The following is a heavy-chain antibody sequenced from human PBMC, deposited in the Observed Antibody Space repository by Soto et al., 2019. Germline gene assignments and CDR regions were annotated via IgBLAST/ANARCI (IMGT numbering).Heavy chain of an antibody. J-gene: IGHJ4*02. Sequence: HLVESGGGLVKPGGSLRLSCAASGFTFSNAWMSWVRQAPGKGLEWVGRIKGEADGGTTDYDAPVKGRITISRDHSKDTHYLHMNRLKTEDTAVYYCTTGLSNGYYNFDYWGQGTPVTVSS. CDR2: IKGEADGGTT. V-gene: IGHV3-15*01. CDR1: GFTFSNAW. CDR3: TTGLSNGYYNFDY. D-gene: IGHD3-22*01.